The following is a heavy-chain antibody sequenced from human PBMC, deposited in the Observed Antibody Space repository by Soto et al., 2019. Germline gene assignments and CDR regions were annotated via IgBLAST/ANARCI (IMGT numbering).Heavy chain of an antibody. CDR3: AKDPPGDQYDFEEHTKGWFDP. J-gene: IGHJ5*02. CDR2: ISGSGGST. Sequence: PGGSLRLSCAASGFTFSSYAMSWVRQAPGKGLEWVSAISGSGGSTYYADSVKGRFTISRDNSKNTLYLQMNSLRAEDTAVYYFAKDPPGDQYDFEEHTKGWFDPWGQGTLVTVSS. V-gene: IGHV3-23*01. D-gene: IGHD3-3*01. CDR1: GFTFSSYA.